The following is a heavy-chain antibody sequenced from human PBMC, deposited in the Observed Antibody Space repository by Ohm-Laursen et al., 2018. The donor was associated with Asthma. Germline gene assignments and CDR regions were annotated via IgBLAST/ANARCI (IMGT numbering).Heavy chain of an antibody. CDR1: GFTFSSYG. CDR2: ISYDGSNK. Sequence: SLRLSCAASGFTFSSYGMHWVRQAPGKGLEWVAVISYDGSNKYYADSVKGRFTISRDNSKNTLYLQMNSLRAEDTAVHYCAKPTIFGVVIKYYGMDVWGQGTTVTVSS. D-gene: IGHD3-3*01. CDR3: AKPTIFGVVIKYYGMDV. J-gene: IGHJ6*02. V-gene: IGHV3-30*18.